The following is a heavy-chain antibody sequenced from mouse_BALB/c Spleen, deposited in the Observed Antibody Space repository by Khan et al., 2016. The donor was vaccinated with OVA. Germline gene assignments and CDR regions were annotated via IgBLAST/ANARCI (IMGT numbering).Heavy chain of an antibody. J-gene: IGHJ3*01. Sequence: QVQLQQSGAELARPGASVKLSCKASGYTFTDYYINWVKQRTGQGLEWIGEISPGSGDTYYNEKFKGKATLTEDKSSSTAYMPLSSLTSEASAVDFCARRNYFGYTFAYWGQGTLVTVSA. CDR3: ARRNYFGYTFAY. V-gene: IGHV1-77*01. CDR1: GYTFTDYY. CDR2: ISPGSGDT. D-gene: IGHD1-2*01.